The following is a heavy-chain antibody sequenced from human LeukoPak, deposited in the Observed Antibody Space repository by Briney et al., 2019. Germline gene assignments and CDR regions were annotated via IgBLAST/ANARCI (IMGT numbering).Heavy chain of an antibody. V-gene: IGHV3-23*01. J-gene: IGHJ4*02. D-gene: IGHD3-16*02. Sequence: GGSLRLSCAASGFTFSSYAMSWVRQAPGKGLEWVSGMSGSGARTYYADSVQGRFTISRDNSKNTLYLQMNSLRAEDTAVYYCAKRGGTYRYFDYWGQGTLVTVSS. CDR2: MSGSGART. CDR1: GFTFSSYA. CDR3: AKRGGTYRYFDY.